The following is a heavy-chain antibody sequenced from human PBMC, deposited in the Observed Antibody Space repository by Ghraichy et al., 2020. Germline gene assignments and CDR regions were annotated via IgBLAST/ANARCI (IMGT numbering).Heavy chain of an antibody. Sequence: TLSLTCTVSGGSISSYYWSWIRQPPGKGLEWIGYIYYSGSTNYNPSLKSRVTISVDTSKNQFSLKLSSVTAADTAVYYCARDGGDYYDSSGYSDNWFDPWGQGTLVTVSS. J-gene: IGHJ5*02. CDR2: IYYSGST. CDR3: ARDGGDYYDSSGYSDNWFDP. D-gene: IGHD3-22*01. V-gene: IGHV4-59*01. CDR1: GGSISSYY.